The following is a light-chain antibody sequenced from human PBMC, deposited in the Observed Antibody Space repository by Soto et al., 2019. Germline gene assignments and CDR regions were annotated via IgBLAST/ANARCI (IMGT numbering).Light chain of an antibody. Sequence: EIVLTQSQATLSLSPGERATLSCRASQSVSSYLAWYQQKPGQAPRLLIYDASNRATGIPARFSGSGSGTDFTLTISSLEPEDFAVYYCQQRSNGPITCGQGTRLEIK. CDR1: QSVSSY. CDR2: DAS. CDR3: QQRSNGPIT. V-gene: IGKV3-11*01. J-gene: IGKJ5*01.